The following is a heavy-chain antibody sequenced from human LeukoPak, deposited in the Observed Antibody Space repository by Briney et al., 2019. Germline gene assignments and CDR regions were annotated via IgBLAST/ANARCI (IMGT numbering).Heavy chain of an antibody. D-gene: IGHD6-19*01. CDR1: DFTFSNAW. J-gene: IGHJ4*02. V-gene: IGHV3-15*01. CDR2: IKSKTDGGTT. Sequence: GGSLRLSCAASDFTFSNAWMSWVRQAPGKGLEWVGRIKSKTDGGTTDYAAPVKGRFTISRDDSKNTLYLQMNSLKTEDTAVYYCTTGYSSGWYYFDYWGQGTLVTVSS. CDR3: TTGYSSGWYYFDY.